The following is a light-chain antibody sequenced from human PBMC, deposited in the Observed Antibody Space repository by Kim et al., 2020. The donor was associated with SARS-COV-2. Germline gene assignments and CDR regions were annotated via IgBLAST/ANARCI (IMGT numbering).Light chain of an antibody. CDR1: RDIKNS. CDR3: QQYYGSPFT. Sequence: SASLGDRVTITCRARRDIKNSLAWYQQRPGKAPKFLLYGASRLTSGVPSRFSGSGSGTDYTLTITNLQPEDIGTYYCQQYYGSPFTFGGGTKLEI. V-gene: IGKV1-NL1*01. CDR2: GAS. J-gene: IGKJ4*01.